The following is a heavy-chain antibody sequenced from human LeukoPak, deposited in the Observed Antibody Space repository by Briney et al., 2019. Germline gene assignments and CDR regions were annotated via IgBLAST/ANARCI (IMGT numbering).Heavy chain of an antibody. Sequence: GGSLRLSCAASGFTFSNYDMHWVRQAPGKGLEWVAFIRYDGSSKYYADSVKGRFPISRDNSKNTLYLQMNSLRAEDTAVYYCAKGGSSAWYYFDYWGQGTLVTVSS. CDR2: IRYDGSSK. V-gene: IGHV3-30*02. CDR3: AKGGSSAWYYFDY. D-gene: IGHD6-19*01. CDR1: GFTFSNYD. J-gene: IGHJ4*02.